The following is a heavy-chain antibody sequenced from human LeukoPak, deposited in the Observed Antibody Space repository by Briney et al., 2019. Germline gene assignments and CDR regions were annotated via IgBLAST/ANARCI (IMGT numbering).Heavy chain of an antibody. J-gene: IGHJ5*01. CDR1: GYAITSGGFS. D-gene: IGHD3-10*01. Sequence: SSETLSLTCTVSGYAITSGGFSWNWIRQSPGKGLEWIGCIYDRGPAYYNPSLKSRFTISVDRPKNQFFLNVTSLTAADTAVYYCARSRQASGLFNSWGQGTLVVVSS. CDR2: IYDRGPA. V-gene: IGHV4-30-2*06. CDR3: ARSRQASGLFNS.